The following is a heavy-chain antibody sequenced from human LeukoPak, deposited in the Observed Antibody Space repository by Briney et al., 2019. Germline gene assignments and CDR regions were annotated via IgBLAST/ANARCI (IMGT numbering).Heavy chain of an antibody. CDR1: GFTFSSYS. CDR2: ISSSSSYI. CDR3: ARDLITMVRGVIWN. D-gene: IGHD3-10*01. V-gene: IGHV3-21*01. Sequence: GGSLRLSCAASGFTFSSYSMNWVRQAPGKGLEWVSSISSSSSYIYYADSVKGRFTISRDNAKNSLYLQMNSLRVEDTAVYYCARDLITMVRGVIWNWGQGTLVTVSS. J-gene: IGHJ4*02.